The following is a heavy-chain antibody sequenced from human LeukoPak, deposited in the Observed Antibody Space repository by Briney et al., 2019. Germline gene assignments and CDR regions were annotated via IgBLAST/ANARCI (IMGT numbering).Heavy chain of an antibody. Sequence: SETLSLTCTVSGSSISSYYWSWIRQPPGKGLEWIGYIFYSGSTNYNPSLKSRVTISADTSKNQFSLKLASVTAADTAIYYCAKGAGGFSYYNWFDPWGQGTLVTVSS. J-gene: IGHJ5*02. CDR2: IFYSGST. CDR1: GSSISSYY. D-gene: IGHD5-18*01. CDR3: AKGAGGFSYYNWFDP. V-gene: IGHV4-59*12.